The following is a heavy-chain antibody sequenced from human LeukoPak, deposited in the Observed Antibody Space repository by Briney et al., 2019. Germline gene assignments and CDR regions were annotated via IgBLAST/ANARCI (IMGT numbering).Heavy chain of an antibody. V-gene: IGHV3-30-3*02. J-gene: IGHJ4*02. D-gene: IGHD3-22*01. CDR2: ISYDGSNK. Sequence: PGRSLRLSCAASGFTFSSYAMHWVRQAPGKGLERVAVISYDGSNKYYADSVKGRFTISRDNSKNTLYLQMNSLRAEDTAVYYCAKLKSFPWLSDYWGQGTLVTVSS. CDR1: GFTFSSYA. CDR3: AKLKSFPWLSDY.